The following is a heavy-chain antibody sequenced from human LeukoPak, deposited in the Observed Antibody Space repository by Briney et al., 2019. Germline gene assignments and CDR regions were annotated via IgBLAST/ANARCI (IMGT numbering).Heavy chain of an antibody. CDR1: GFTFSSYG. CDR2: IWYDGSNK. V-gene: IGHV3-33*01. J-gene: IGHJ6*02. Sequence: GRSLRLSCAASGFTFSSYGMHWVRQAPGKGLEWVAVIWYDGSNKYYADSVKGRFTISRDNSKNTLYLQMNSLRAEDTAVYYCARGNYDILTGLPYGMDVWGQGTTVTVSS. D-gene: IGHD3-9*01. CDR3: ARGNYDILTGLPYGMDV.